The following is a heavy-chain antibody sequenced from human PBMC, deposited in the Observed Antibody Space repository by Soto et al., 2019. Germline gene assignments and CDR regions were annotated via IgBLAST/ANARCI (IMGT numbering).Heavy chain of an antibody. Sequence: ASVKVSCKASGYSFSSYAMHWVRQAPGQRLEWMRWINAGNGHTKYSQKFQDRVTITRDTSASTAYMELSTLRSEDTAVYYCARDPSSGWRPNFDSWGQGTLVTVSS. CDR3: ARDPSSGWRPNFDS. D-gene: IGHD6-19*01. CDR1: GYSFSSYA. CDR2: INAGNGHT. V-gene: IGHV1-3*01. J-gene: IGHJ4*02.